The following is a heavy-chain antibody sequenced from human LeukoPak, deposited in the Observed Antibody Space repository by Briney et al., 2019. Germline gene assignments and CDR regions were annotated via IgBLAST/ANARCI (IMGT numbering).Heavy chain of an antibody. CDR2: INQDGSEK. V-gene: IGHV3-7*01. D-gene: IGHD3-10*01. CDR1: GFTVSSNY. CDR3: GRVGAYYGSGSYSDY. J-gene: IGHJ4*02. Sequence: GGSLRLSCAASGFTVSSNYMSWVRQAPGKGLEWVANINQDGSEKYYVDSVKGRFTISRDNAKKSLYLQMNSLRAEDTAVYYCGRVGAYYGSGSYSDYWGQGTLVTVSS.